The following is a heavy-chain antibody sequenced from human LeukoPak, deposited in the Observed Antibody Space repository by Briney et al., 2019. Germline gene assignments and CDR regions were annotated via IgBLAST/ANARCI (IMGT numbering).Heavy chain of an antibody. CDR1: GFTFSSYA. Sequence: GGSLRLSSAASGFTFSSYAMSWVRQAPGKGLEWVSAISGSGGSTYYADSVKGRFTISRDNSENTLYLQMNSLRAEDTAVYYCAKGALSTYYYGSGSSADNWFDPWGQGTLVTVSS. J-gene: IGHJ5*02. CDR3: AKGALSTYYYGSGSSADNWFDP. V-gene: IGHV3-23*01. CDR2: ISGSGGST. D-gene: IGHD3-10*01.